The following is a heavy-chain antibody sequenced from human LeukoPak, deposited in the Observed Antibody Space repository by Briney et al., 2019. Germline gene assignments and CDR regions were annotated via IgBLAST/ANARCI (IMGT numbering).Heavy chain of an antibody. CDR2: LYYDGRT. CDR1: GDSVSSSNYY. Sequence: SETLSLTCTVFGDSVSSSNYYWAWFRQPPGKGLDWIGSLYYDGRTYYSPSLESRVTVSVDTSKNQFSLKLSSVTAADTAVYYCAREDSLYYGMDVWGQGTTVTVSS. J-gene: IGHJ6*02. D-gene: IGHD3-22*01. V-gene: IGHV4-39*07. CDR3: AREDSLYYGMDV.